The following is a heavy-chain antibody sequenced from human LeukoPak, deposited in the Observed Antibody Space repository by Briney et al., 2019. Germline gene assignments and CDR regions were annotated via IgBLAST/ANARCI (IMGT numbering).Heavy chain of an antibody. CDR2: ISSSSSTI. CDR3: ARDQDDFWSGYYPFDY. CDR1: GFAFINFG. J-gene: IGHJ4*02. V-gene: IGHV3-48*04. Sequence: QPGRSLRLSCAASGFAFINFGRHGVRQAPGKGLEWVSYISSSSSTIYYADSVKGRFTISRDNAKNSLYLQMNSLRAEDTAVYYCARDQDDFWSGYYPFDYWGQGTLVIVSS. D-gene: IGHD3-3*01.